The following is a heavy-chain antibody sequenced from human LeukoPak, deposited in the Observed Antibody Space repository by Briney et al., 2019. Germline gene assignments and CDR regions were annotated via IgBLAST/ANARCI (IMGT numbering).Heavy chain of an antibody. J-gene: IGHJ4*02. D-gene: IGHD5-18*01. CDR1: GGTFSSYA. CDR3: ARHLSGVTGYTYGRGIDY. V-gene: IGHV1-69*01. Sequence: SVTVSFKASGGTFSSYAISWVRQAPGQGLEWMGGIIPIFGTANYAQKFQGRVTITADESTSTAYMELSSLRAEDTAVYYCARHLSGVTGYTYGRGIDYWGQGTLVTVSS. CDR2: IIPIFGTA.